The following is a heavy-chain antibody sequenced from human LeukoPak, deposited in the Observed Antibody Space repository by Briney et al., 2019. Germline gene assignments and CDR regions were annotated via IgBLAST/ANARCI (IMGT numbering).Heavy chain of an antibody. CDR3: ARPQTRVYSSGWYGAFDI. CDR2: MNPNSGNT. J-gene: IGHJ3*02. V-gene: IGHV1-8*01. CDR1: GYTFTSYD. Sequence: ASVKVSCKASGYTFTSYDINWVRQATGQGLEGMGWMNPNSGNTGYAQKFQGRVTMTRNTSISTAYMELSSLRSEDTAVYYCARPQTRVYSSGWYGAFDIWGQGTMVTVSS. D-gene: IGHD6-19*01.